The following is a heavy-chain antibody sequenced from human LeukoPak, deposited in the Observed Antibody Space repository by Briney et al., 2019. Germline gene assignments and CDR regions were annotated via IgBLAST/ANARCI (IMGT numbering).Heavy chain of an antibody. J-gene: IGHJ3*02. CDR1: GGSISSYY. CDR3: ARGASPLGAWIQLWPDAFDI. V-gene: IGHV4-59*01. Sequence: SETLSLTCTVSGGSISSYYWSWIRQPPGEGLEWIGYIYYSGSTNYNPSLKSRVTISVDTSKNQFSLKLSSVTAADTAVYYCARGASPLGAWIQLWPDAFDIWGQGTMVTVSS. D-gene: IGHD5-18*01. CDR2: IYYSGST.